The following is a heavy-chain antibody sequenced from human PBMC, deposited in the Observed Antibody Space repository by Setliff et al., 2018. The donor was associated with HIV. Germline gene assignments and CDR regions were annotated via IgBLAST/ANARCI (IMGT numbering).Heavy chain of an antibody. V-gene: IGHV5-51*01. J-gene: IGHJ5*02. CDR2: IYPDDSQT. CDR3: ARNQGDGQNWDMGGETLEGRIVVGVSTIIDTANPLQPLP. D-gene: IGHD2-2*01. CDR1: GYSFTSYW. Sequence: GESLKISCKGSGYSFTSYWIGWVRQMPGKGLEWMGIIYPDDSQTRYSPSFQGQVTFSADKSISTAYLQWNSLRATDTAIYYCARNQGDGQNWDMGGETLEGRIVVGVSTIIDTANPLQPLPWG.